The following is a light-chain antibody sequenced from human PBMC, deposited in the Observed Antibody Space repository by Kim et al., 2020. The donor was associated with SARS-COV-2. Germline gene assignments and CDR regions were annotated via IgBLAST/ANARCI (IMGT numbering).Light chain of an antibody. CDR1: SSAVGGYTY. Sequence: GQLVTTSGPGTSSAVGGYTYGSWYQQHPGKAPKLMIYEVSKRPSGVPDRFSGSKSGNTASLTVSGLQAEDEADYYCSSYAGSNNWVFGGGTQLTVL. V-gene: IGLV2-8*01. CDR2: EVS. J-gene: IGLJ3*02. CDR3: SSYAGSNNWV.